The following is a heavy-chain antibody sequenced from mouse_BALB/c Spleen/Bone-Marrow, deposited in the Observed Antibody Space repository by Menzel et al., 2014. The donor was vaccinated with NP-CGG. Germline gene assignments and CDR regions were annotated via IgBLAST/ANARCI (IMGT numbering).Heavy chain of an antibody. V-gene: IGHV1-15*01. CDR2: IDPETGGT. CDR1: GYTFTDYE. CDR3: TRRTGDPY. D-gene: IGHD4-1*01. Sequence: QVQLQQSGAELVRPGASVTLSCKASGYTFTDYEMHWVKQTPVHGLEWIGAIDPETGGTAYNQKFKGKATLTADKSSSTAYMELRSLTSEVCAVYYCTRRTGDPYWGQGTLVTVSA. J-gene: IGHJ3*01.